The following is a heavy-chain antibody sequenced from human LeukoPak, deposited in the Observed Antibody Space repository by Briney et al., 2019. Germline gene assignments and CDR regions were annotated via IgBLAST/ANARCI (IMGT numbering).Heavy chain of an antibody. D-gene: IGHD3-10*01. CDR3: ATLIGERINHWFDP. Sequence: GGSLRLSCAASGFTFSSYGMHWVRQAPGKGLEWMGGFDPEDGETIYAQKFQGRVTMTEDTSTDTAYMELSSLRSEDTAVYYCATLIGERINHWFDPWGQGTLVTVSS. CDR1: GFTFSSYG. CDR2: FDPEDGET. J-gene: IGHJ5*02. V-gene: IGHV1-24*01.